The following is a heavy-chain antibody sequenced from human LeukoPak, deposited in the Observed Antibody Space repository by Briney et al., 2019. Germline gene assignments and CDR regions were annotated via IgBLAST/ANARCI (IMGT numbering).Heavy chain of an antibody. CDR1: GGSISSSSYY. J-gene: IGHJ5*02. Sequence: PSETLSLTCTVSGGSISSSSYYWGWIRQPPGKGLEWIGSIYYSGSTYYNPSLKSRVTISVDTSKNQFSLKLSSVTAADTAVYYCARLPRSDWFDPWGQGTLVTVSS. CDR3: ARLPRSDWFDP. CDR2: IYYSGST. V-gene: IGHV4-39*07.